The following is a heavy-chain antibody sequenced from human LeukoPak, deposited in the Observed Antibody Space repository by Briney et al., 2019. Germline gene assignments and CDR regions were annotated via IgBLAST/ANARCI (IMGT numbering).Heavy chain of an antibody. V-gene: IGHV3-15*01. CDR3: TTARRGSSGFQDY. Sequence: GGSLRLSRSPSGFTFSNAGMSSVSQAPRKWREWVGPIKSKADGGTTHYAAPVKGRFTISRDDSKNTLYLQMNSLTTEDTAVYYCTTARRGSSGFQDYWGQGTLVTVSS. D-gene: IGHD6-19*01. CDR1: GFTFSNAG. CDR2: IKSKADGGTT. J-gene: IGHJ4*02.